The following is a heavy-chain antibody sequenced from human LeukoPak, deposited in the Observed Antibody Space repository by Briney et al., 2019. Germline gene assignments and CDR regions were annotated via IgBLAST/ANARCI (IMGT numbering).Heavy chain of an antibody. CDR2: IRYDGSNK. J-gene: IGHJ4*02. CDR3: ANAFKYQLLPWLVY. D-gene: IGHD2-2*01. Sequence: QPGRSLRLSCAASGFAFSSYGMHWVRQAPGKGLEWVAFIRYDGSNKYYADSVKGRFTISRDNSKNTLYLQMNSLRAEDTAVYYCANAFKYQLLPWLVYWGQGTLVTVSS. V-gene: IGHV3-30*02. CDR1: GFAFSSYG.